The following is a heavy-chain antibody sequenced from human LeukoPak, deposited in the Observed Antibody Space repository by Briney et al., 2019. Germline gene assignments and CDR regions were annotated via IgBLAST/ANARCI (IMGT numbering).Heavy chain of an antibody. J-gene: IGHJ4*02. D-gene: IGHD1-14*01. V-gene: IGHV3-53*01. CDR2: LYSDGNT. CDR1: GFTVITND. CDR3: ARGVEPLAANTLAY. Sequence: GGSLRLSCAASGFTVITNDMPWVRQAPGKGLEWVSVLYSDGNTIYADSVQGRFTISRDNSKNTLYLEMNSLSPDDTAVYYCARGVEPLAANTLAYWGQGTLVTVSS.